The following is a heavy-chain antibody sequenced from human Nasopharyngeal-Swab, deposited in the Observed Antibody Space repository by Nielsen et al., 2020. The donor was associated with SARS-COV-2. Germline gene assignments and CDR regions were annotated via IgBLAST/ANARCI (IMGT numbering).Heavy chain of an antibody. CDR2: IIPIFGTA. Sequence: SVKVSCKASGGTFSSYAISWVRQAPGQGLEWMGGIIPIFGTANYAQKFQGRVTITADESTSTAYMELSSLRSEDTAVYYCATVRMEGYYYYYYMDVWGKGTTVTVSS. D-gene: IGHD2-8*01. V-gene: IGHV1-69*13. CDR1: GGTFSSYA. J-gene: IGHJ6*03. CDR3: ATVRMEGYYYYYYMDV.